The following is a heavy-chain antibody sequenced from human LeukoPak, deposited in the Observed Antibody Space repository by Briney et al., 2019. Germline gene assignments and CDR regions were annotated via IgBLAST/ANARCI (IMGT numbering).Heavy chain of an antibody. V-gene: IGHV1-2*02. J-gene: IGHJ4*02. CDR1: GYTFTGYY. CDR2: INPNSGGT. D-gene: IGHD3-10*01. CDR3: ARDRGDYYGSGSLDY. Sequence: ASVKVSCKASGYTFTGYYMHWVRQAPGQGLEWMGWINPNSGGTNCAQKFQGRVTMTRDTSISTAYMELSRLRSDDTAVYYCARDRGDYYGSGSLDYWGQGTLVTVSS.